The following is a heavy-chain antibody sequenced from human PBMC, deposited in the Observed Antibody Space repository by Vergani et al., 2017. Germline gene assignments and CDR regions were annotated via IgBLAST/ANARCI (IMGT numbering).Heavy chain of an antibody. D-gene: IGHD3-16*01. J-gene: IGHJ4*02. CDR3: ARTRLPFDY. Sequence: VHLVESGGGLVQPGGSLRLSCAASGFTFSSYSMNWVRQAPGKGLEWVSYISSSSSTIYYADSVKGRFTISRDNAKNSLYLLMNSLRAEDTAVYYCARTRLPFDYWGQGTLVTVSS. CDR1: GFTFSSYS. V-gene: IGHV3-48*01. CDR2: ISSSSSTI.